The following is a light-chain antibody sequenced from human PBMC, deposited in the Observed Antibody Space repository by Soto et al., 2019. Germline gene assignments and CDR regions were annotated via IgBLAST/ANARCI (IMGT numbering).Light chain of an antibody. CDR3: QQSYSGVT. V-gene: IGKV1-39*01. Sequence: DAQLTQSPSSLSASVGDSFTITCRASLSIGTYLNWYRRKPGKAPDLLIYGASTLQSGAPTRFSGGGSGAYFTLTIRSLQPADSASYFCQQSYSGVTFGQGTRLEIK. J-gene: IGKJ5*01. CDR2: GAS. CDR1: LSIGTY.